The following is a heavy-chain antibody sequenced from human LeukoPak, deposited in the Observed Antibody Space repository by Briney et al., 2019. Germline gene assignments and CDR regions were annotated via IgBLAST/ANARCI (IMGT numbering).Heavy chain of an antibody. CDR2: IYYSGRH. V-gene: IGHV4-59*01. Sequence: SETLSLTCTVSGGSISSYYWSWIRQPPGQGLEWMGYIYYSGRHNYNPSLKRRVTISVETSKNQFSLKLSSVTAADTAVYYCARDNPHSSGWYTGYYYGMDVWGQETTVTVSS. D-gene: IGHD6-19*01. CDR1: GGSISSYY. J-gene: IGHJ6*02. CDR3: ARDNPHSSGWYTGYYYGMDV.